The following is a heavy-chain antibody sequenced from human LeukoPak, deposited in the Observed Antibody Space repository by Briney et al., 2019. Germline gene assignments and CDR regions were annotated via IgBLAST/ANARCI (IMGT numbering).Heavy chain of an antibody. J-gene: IGHJ4*02. V-gene: IGHV3-30*02. Sequence: GGSLRLSCAASGFTVSSYGMHWVRQAPGKGLEWVAFIRYDGSNKYYADSVKGRFTISRDNSKNTLYLQMNSLRAEDTAVYYCAKDRSNYYGSGGFDYWGQGTLVTVSS. D-gene: IGHD3-10*01. CDR1: GFTVSSYG. CDR2: IRYDGSNK. CDR3: AKDRSNYYGSGGFDY.